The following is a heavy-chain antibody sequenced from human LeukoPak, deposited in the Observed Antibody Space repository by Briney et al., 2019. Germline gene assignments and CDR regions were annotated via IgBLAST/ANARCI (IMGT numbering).Heavy chain of an antibody. J-gene: IGHJ4*02. CDR3: ARGFGQWLDRYFDY. V-gene: IGHV4-34*01. CDR1: GGSFSGYY. CDR2: INHSGST. D-gene: IGHD6-19*01. Sequence: PSETLSLTCAVYGGSFSGYYWSWIRQPPGKGLEWIGEINHSGSTNYNPSLKSRVTISVDTSKNQFSLKLSSVTAADTAVYYCARGFGQWLDRYFDYWGQGTLVTVSS.